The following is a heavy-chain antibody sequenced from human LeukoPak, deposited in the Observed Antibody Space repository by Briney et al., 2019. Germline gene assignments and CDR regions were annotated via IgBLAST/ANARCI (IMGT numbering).Heavy chain of an antibody. CDR3: ARQRPDYDILTGYFDY. V-gene: IGHV4-59*08. Sequence: SETLSLTCTVSGGSISSYYWSWIRQPPGKRLEWIGYVSDSGSTYYNPSLKSRVTISVDTSKNQFSLKLSSVTAADTAVYYCARQRPDYDILTGYFDYWGQGTLVTVSS. CDR1: GGSISSYY. D-gene: IGHD3-9*01. J-gene: IGHJ4*02. CDR2: VSDSGST.